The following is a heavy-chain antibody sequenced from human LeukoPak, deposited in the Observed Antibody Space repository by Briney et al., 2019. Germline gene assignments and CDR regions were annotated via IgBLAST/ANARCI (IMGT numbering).Heavy chain of an antibody. J-gene: IGHJ4*02. CDR3: ARTGYFDY. CDR2: INPDGSTT. D-gene: IGHD1-1*01. CDR1: GFTFSSNW. Sequence: QPGGSLRLSCAASGFTFSSNWMHWVRQVPGKGPVWVSRINPDGSTTNYADSVKGRFTISRDNAKNTLYLQMNSLRVEDTAVYYCARTGYFDYWGQGTLVTVSS. V-gene: IGHV3-74*01.